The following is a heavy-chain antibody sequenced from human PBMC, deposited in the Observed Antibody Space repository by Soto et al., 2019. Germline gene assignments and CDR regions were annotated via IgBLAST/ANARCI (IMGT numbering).Heavy chain of an antibody. J-gene: IGHJ4*02. V-gene: IGHV3-23*01. CDR1: GFTFSSYA. CDR3: AKRGLELQYYFDY. D-gene: IGHD1-7*01. Sequence: QTGGSLRLSCAASGFTFSSYAMSWVRQAPGKGLEWVSAISGSGGSTYYADSVKGRFTISRDNSKNTLYLQMNSLRAEDTAVYYCAKRGLELQYYFDYWGQGTLVTVSS. CDR2: ISGSGGST.